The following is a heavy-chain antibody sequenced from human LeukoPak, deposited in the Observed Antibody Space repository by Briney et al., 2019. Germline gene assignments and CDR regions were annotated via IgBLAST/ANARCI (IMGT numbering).Heavy chain of an antibody. CDR1: GYTFSAFG. Sequence: ASVKVSCKTSGYTFSAFGISWVRQAPGQGLEWMGWISGHNGNTNYAQKFQGRVTITADKSTSTAYMELSSLRSEDTAVYYCARTRESPSGSYNYWGQGTLVTVSS. J-gene: IGHJ4*02. CDR2: ISGHNGNT. D-gene: IGHD3-10*01. V-gene: IGHV1-18*01. CDR3: ARTRESPSGSYNY.